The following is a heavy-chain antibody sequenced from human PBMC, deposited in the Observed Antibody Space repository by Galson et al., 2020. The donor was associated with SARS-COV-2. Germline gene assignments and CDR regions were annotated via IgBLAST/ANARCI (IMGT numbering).Heavy chain of an antibody. CDR1: GFTFSSYW. Sequence: GGSLRLSCAASGFTFSSYWMSWVRQAPGKGLEWVANIKQDGSEKYYVDSVKGRFTIFRDNAKNSLYLQMNSLRAEDTAVYYCANIWFGELSDYDYYCGMDVWGQGTTVTVSS. CDR3: ANIWFGELSDYDYYCGMDV. D-gene: IGHD3-10*01. V-gene: IGHV3-7*03. CDR2: IKQDGSEK. J-gene: IGHJ6*01.